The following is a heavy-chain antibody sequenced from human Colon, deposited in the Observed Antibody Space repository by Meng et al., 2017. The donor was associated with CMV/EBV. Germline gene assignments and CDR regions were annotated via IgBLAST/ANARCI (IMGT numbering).Heavy chain of an antibody. J-gene: IGHJ4*02. V-gene: IGHV3-21*04. Sequence: GESLKISCEASGFIFSDYNMNWVRQAPGKGLEWVSYISRRSDDISYADSVKGRFTISRDNAKNSLYLDMNSLRVEDTAMYYCVRDGVTPDYWGQGTLVTVSS. CDR3: VRDGVTPDY. CDR1: GFIFSDYN. D-gene: IGHD3-3*01. CDR2: ISRRSDDI.